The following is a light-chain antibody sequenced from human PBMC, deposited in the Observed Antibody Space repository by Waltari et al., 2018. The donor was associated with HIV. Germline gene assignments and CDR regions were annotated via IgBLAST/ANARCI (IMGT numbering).Light chain of an antibody. V-gene: IGKV1-39*01. CDR3: QQTYSAPWT. Sequence: DIQTTQSPSSLSASVGDRVTITCRASQYINKFLNWYQQKSGKAPNLLINGSSTLQSGVPSWFSGSGSGTDFTLTISGLHPEDSAIYYCQQTYSAPWTFAQGTKVEIK. J-gene: IGKJ1*01. CDR2: GSS. CDR1: QYINKF.